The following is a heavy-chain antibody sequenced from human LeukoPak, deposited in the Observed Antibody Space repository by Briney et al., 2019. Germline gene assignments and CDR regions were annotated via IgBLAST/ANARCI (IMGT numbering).Heavy chain of an antibody. J-gene: IGHJ4*02. CDR2: ISGNTTTT. CDR3: RYYDNNNYFDS. Sequence: ETLSLTCTVSGGSISNYYWSWVRQAPGKGLEWVSIISGNTTTTYYVDYTDSVKGRFTISRDNSKNTLYLQMNSLRPEDTGVYYCRYYDNNNYFDSWGQGTLVTVSS. CDR1: GGSISNYY. D-gene: IGHD3-22*01. V-gene: IGHV3-23*01.